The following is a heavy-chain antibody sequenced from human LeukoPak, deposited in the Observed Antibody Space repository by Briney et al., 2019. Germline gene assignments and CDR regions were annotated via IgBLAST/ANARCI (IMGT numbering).Heavy chain of an antibody. CDR3: ARDSPTEQLVLSWFDP. Sequence: ASVKVSCKASGYTFTSYGISWVRQAPGQGLEWMGWISAYNGNTNYALKLQGRVTMTTDTSTSTAYMELRSLRSDDTAVYYCARDSPTEQLVLSWFDPWGQGTLVTVSS. J-gene: IGHJ5*02. CDR1: GYTFTSYG. D-gene: IGHD6-6*01. CDR2: ISAYNGNT. V-gene: IGHV1-18*01.